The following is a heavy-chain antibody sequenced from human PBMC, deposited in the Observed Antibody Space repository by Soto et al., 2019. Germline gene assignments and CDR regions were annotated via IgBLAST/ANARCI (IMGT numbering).Heavy chain of an antibody. CDR2: IYYSGST. Sequence: QVQLQESGPGLVKPSETLSLTCTVSGGSISSYYWSWIRQPPGKGLEWIGYIYYSGSTNYNPSLKSRVIISVDTSKNQFSLKLSSVTAADTAVYYCARYESYYGSGPWGQGTLVTVSS. D-gene: IGHD3-10*01. J-gene: IGHJ5*02. CDR1: GGSISSYY. CDR3: ARYESYYGSGP. V-gene: IGHV4-59*08.